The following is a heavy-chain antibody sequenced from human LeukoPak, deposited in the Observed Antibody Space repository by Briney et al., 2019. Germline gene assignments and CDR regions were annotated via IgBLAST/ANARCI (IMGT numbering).Heavy chain of an antibody. Sequence: KSSETLSLTCTVSGGSITNYYWSWIRQPPGKGLEWIGYIYYSGSTNYNPSLKSRVTISVDKSKNHLSLNLTSVTAADTAVYYCSRENGAFSPFGYWGQGTLVTVPS. CDR3: SRENGAFSPFGY. D-gene: IGHD2-8*01. V-gene: IGHV4-59*12. CDR2: IYYSGST. CDR1: GGSITNYY. J-gene: IGHJ4*02.